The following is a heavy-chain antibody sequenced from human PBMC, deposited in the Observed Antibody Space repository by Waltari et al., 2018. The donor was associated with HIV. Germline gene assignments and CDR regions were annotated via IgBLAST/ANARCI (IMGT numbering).Heavy chain of an antibody. D-gene: IGHD4-17*01. CDR1: GFTFFGSA. CDR2: IRSQGNNFAT. V-gene: IGHV3-73*02. CDR3: TRGDGDFWGMD. J-gene: IGHJ4*02. Sequence: EVQLVESGGDLVQHGGSLTLSCAASGFTFFGSAMNGGRQASGKGLEWVGHIRSQGNNFATAYTASLKGRFTISRDDSKNTAYLHMNSLTTDDTALYFCTRGDGDFWGMDWGQGTLVTVSS.